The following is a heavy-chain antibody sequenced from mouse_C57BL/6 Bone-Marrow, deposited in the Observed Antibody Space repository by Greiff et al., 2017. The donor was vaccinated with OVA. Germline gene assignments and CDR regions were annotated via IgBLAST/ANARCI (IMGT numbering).Heavy chain of an antibody. J-gene: IGHJ4*01. Sequence: VKLQQSGAELARPGASVKLSCKASGYTFTSYGISWVKQRTGQGLEWIGEIYPRSGNTYYNEKFKGKATLTADKSSSTAYMELRSLTSEDSAVYFCAREGGYFYAMDYWGQGTSVTVSS. V-gene: IGHV1-81*01. D-gene: IGHD2-3*01. CDR1: GYTFTSYG. CDR3: AREGGYFYAMDY. CDR2: IYPRSGNT.